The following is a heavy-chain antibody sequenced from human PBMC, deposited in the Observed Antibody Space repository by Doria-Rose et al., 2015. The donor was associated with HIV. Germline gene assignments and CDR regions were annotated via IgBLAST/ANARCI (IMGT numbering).Heavy chain of an antibody. CDR2: IFSDDER. CDR3: ARIKSSRWYHKYYFDF. D-gene: IGHD6-13*01. CDR1: GVSLSSPGMG. J-gene: IGHJ4*02. V-gene: IGHV2-26*01. Sequence: QVTLKESGPVLVKPTETLTLTCTVSGVSLSSPGMGVSWIRQPPGKALEWLAKIFSDDERYYQTSLKSRLTISRGTSKSQVVLTMTDMDPVDTATYYCARIKSSRWYHKYYFDFWGQGTLVIVSA.